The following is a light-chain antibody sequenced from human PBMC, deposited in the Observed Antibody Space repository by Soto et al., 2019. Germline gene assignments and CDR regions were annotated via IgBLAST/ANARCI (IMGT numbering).Light chain of an antibody. Sequence: DVVMTQSPLSLPVTLGQPASISCRSSQSLVYSDGNTYLNWFQQRPGQSPRRLIYKVSNWDSGVPDRVGGSGSGSDFTRKISWVEAEEVGVDDCMQGTHWPPTFGQGTKVEIK. J-gene: IGKJ1*01. V-gene: IGKV2D-30*01. CDR2: KVS. CDR1: QSLVYSDGNTY. CDR3: MQGTHWPPT.